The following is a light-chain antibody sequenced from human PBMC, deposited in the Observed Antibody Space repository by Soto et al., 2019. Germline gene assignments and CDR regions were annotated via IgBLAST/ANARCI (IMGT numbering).Light chain of an antibody. CDR1: SSDVGGYNY. J-gene: IGLJ3*02. V-gene: IGLV2-14*01. Sequence: QSALTQPASVSGSPGQSITIYCTGNSSDVGGYNYVSWYQQHPGKAPKLMIYEVSNRPSGVSNRFSGSKSGNTASLTISWRQAEDEADYYCSSYTSNNIRLFGGGTKLTVL. CDR3: SSYTSNNIRL. CDR2: EVS.